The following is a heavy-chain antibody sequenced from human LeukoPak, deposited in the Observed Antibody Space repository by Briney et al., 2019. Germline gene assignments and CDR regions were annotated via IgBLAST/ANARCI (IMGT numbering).Heavy chain of an antibody. Sequence: PGGSLRLSCAASGFTFSSYAMSWVRQAPGKGLEWVSAISGSGGSTYYADSVKGRFTISRDNSKNTLYLQMNSLRAEDTAVYYCARDLKLRFLEWLPSRYAFDIWGQGTMVTVSS. CDR3: ARDLKLRFLEWLPSRYAFDI. J-gene: IGHJ3*02. CDR1: GFTFSSYA. CDR2: ISGSGGST. D-gene: IGHD3-3*01. V-gene: IGHV3-23*01.